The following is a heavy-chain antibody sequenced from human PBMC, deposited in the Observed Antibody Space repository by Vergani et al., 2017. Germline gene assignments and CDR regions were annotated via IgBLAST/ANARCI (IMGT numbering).Heavy chain of an antibody. V-gene: IGHV4-59*01. CDR2: IYYSGST. CDR3: ARVGYVWGSYRYTFDY. J-gene: IGHJ4*02. D-gene: IGHD3-16*02. Sequence: QVQLQESGPGLVKPSETLSLTCTVSGGSTSSYYWSWIRQPPGKGLEWIGYIYYSGSTNYNPALKSRVTISVDTSKNPFSLKLSSVTAADTAVYYCARVGYVWGSYRYTFDYWGQGTLVTVAS. CDR1: GGSTSSYY.